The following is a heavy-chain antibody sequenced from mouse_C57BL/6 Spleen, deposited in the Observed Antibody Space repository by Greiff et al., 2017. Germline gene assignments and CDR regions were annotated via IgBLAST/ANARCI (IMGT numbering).Heavy chain of an antibody. CDR1: GYTFTSYW. Sequence: QVQLQQPGAELVRPGTSVKLSCKASGYTFTSYWMHWVKQRPGQGLEWIGVIDPSDSYTNYNQKFKGKATLTVDTSSSTAYMRLSSLTSEDSAVYYCARGDGYPAFDVWGTGTTVTVSS. CDR3: ARGDGYPAFDV. CDR2: IDPSDSYT. J-gene: IGHJ1*03. V-gene: IGHV1-59*01. D-gene: IGHD2-3*01.